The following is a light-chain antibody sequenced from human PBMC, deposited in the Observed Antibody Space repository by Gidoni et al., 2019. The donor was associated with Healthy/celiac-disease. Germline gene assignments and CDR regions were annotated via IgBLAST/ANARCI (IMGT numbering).Light chain of an antibody. J-gene: IGLJ3*02. CDR1: SSDVGGYNY. V-gene: IGLV2-14*03. CDR3: SSYTSSSTRM. CDR2: DVS. Sequence: QSALTQPASVSGSPGQSIPISCTGTSSDVGGYNYVSWYQQHPGKAPKLMIYDVSNRPSGVSNRFSGSKSGNTASLTISGLQAEDEADYYCSSYTSSSTRMFGGGTKLTVL.